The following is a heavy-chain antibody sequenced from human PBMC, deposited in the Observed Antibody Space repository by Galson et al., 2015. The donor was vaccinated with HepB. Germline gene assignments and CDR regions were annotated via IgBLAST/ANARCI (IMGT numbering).Heavy chain of an antibody. CDR2: IDPSDSYT. J-gene: IGHJ6*03. D-gene: IGHD2-2*01. CDR3: ARRNVVVPAAMYYYYYMDV. CDR1: GYSFTSYW. Sequence: QSGAEVKKPGESLRISCKGSGYSFTSYWISWVRQMPGKGLEWMGRIDPSDSYTNYSPSFQGHVTISADKSISTAYLQWSSLKASDTAMYYCARRNVVVPAAMYYYYYMDVWGKGTTVTVSS. V-gene: IGHV5-10-1*01.